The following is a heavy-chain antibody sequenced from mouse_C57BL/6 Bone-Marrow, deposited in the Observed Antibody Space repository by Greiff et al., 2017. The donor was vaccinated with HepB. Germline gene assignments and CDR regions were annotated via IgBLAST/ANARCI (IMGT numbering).Heavy chain of an antibody. D-gene: IGHD1-1*01. CDR2: IDPEDGET. CDR1: GFNIKDYY. Sequence: VQLQQSGAELVKPGASVKLSCTASGFNIKDYYMHWVKQRTEQGLEWIGRIDPEDGETKYAPKFQGKATITADTSSNTAYLQLSSLTSEDTGVYYCASEGGYYGSSYPYWYFDVWGTGTTVTVSS. V-gene: IGHV14-2*01. CDR3: ASEGGYYGSSYPYWYFDV. J-gene: IGHJ1*03.